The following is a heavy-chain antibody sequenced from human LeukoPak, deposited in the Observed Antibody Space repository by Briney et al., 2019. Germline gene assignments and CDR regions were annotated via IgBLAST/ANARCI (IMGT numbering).Heavy chain of an antibody. Sequence: PGGSLRLSCAASGFTFSSYSVNWVRQAPGKGLEWVSSISSSSSYIYYADSVKGRFTISRDNAKNSLYLQMNSLRAEDTAVYYCARAGPDDFWSGYYFVRPFDYWGQGTLVTVSS. CDR1: GFTFSSYS. CDR3: ARAGPDDFWSGYYFVRPFDY. D-gene: IGHD3-3*01. V-gene: IGHV3-21*01. J-gene: IGHJ4*02. CDR2: ISSSSSYI.